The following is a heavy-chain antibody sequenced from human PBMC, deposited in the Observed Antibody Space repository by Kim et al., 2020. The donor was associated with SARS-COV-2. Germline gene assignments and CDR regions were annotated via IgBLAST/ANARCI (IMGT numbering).Heavy chain of an antibody. CDR3: ARDGSGYYDSSASFDY. CDR2: IYYSGST. D-gene: IGHD3-22*01. V-gene: IGHV4-39*07. J-gene: IGHJ4*02. Sequence: SETLSLTCTVSGGSISSSSYYWGWIRQPPGKGLEWIGSIYYSGSTYYNPSLKSRVTISVDTSKNQFSLKLSSVTAADTAVYYCARDGSGYYDSSASFDYWGQGTLVTVSS. CDR1: GGSISSSSYY.